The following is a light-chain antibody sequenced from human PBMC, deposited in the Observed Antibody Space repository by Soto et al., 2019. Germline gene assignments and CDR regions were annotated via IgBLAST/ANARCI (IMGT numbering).Light chain of an antibody. Sequence: EIVFTPSPATLTLSPGERATLSVRASQSVSSYLAWCQQKPGQAPRLLIYDASNGATGIPARFSGSGSGTDFTLTISILEPEDFAVYYCQQRSNWLTFGGGTKVDIK. J-gene: IGKJ4*01. CDR1: QSVSSY. CDR2: DAS. CDR3: QQRSNWLT. V-gene: IGKV3-11*01.